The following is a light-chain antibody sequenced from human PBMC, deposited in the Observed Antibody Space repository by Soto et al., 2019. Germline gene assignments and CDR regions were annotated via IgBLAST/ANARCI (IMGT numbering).Light chain of an antibody. J-gene: IGKJ1*01. Sequence: EIVMTQSPATLSVSPGERATLACRASQSVRSNLAWYQQKPGQAHRLLIYGASIRATGITARFSGSGSGTEFTLNISSLQSEEYAVYYCQQYGHSLWTVGKGKKVEIK. CDR1: QSVRSN. V-gene: IGKV3-15*01. CDR3: QQYGHSLWT. CDR2: GAS.